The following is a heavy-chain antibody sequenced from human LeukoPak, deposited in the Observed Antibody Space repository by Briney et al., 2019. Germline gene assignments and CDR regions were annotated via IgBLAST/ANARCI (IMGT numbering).Heavy chain of an antibody. V-gene: IGHV1-69*05. D-gene: IGHD1-26*01. CDR1: GGTFSSYA. CDR3: VRGAGATISYYHYYMDV. J-gene: IGHJ6*03. Sequence: SVKVSCKASGGTFSSYAISWVRQAPGQGLEWMGGIIPIFGTANYAQKFQGRVTITRNTSISTAYMELSSLRSEDTAVYYCVRGAGATISYYHYYMDVWGKGTTVTVSS. CDR2: IIPIFGTA.